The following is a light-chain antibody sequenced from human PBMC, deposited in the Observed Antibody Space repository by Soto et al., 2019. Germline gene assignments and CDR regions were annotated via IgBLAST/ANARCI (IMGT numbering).Light chain of an antibody. V-gene: IGLV2-8*01. CDR1: SSDVGGYNY. CDR3: NSYAGTNNLI. Sequence: QSALTQPPSASGSPGQSVTISCTGTSSDVGGYNYVSWYQHHPGKAPKLMIYDVSEWPSGVPDRFSGSKSGSTASLTVSGLQAEDEADYYCNSYAGTNNLIFGGGTQLTVL. J-gene: IGLJ2*01. CDR2: DVS.